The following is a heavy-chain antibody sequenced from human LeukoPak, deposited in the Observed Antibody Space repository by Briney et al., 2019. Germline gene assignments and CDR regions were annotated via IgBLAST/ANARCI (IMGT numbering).Heavy chain of an antibody. CDR3: ARAGSSWPSDY. Sequence: PSETLSLTCTASGGSISSSSYYWGWIRQPPGKGLEWIGSIYYSGSTYYNPSLKSRVTISVDTSKNQFSLKLSSVPAADTAVYYCARAGSSWPSDYWGQGTLVTVSS. CDR1: GGSISSSSYY. J-gene: IGHJ4*02. D-gene: IGHD6-13*01. V-gene: IGHV4-39*07. CDR2: IYYSGST.